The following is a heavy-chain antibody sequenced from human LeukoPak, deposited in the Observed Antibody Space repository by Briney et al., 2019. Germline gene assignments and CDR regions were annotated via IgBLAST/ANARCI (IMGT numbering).Heavy chain of an antibody. CDR1: GFTFSTYA. V-gene: IGHV3-23*01. CDR3: AKDLSRCPHAFDI. Sequence: GGSLRLSCAASGFTFSTYAMSWVRQAPGKGLEWVSGISGSGGSTYYADSVKGRFTISRDNSKNTLYLQMNSLRAEDTAVYYCAKDLSRCPHAFDIWGQGTMVTVSS. D-gene: IGHD4-17*01. J-gene: IGHJ3*02. CDR2: ISGSGGST.